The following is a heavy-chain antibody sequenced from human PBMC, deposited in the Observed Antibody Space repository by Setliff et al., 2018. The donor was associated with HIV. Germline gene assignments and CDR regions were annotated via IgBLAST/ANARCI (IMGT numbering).Heavy chain of an antibody. CDR1: GYTFTSYA. CDR2: INAGNGNT. CDR3: ARAWSTGYSGYVAPAY. Sequence: ASVKVSCKASGYTFTSYAMHWVRQAPGQRLEWMGWINAGNGNTKYSQKFQGRVTITRDTSASTAYMELSSLRSGDTAVYYCARAWSTGYSGYVAPAYWGQGTLVTVSS. D-gene: IGHD5-12*01. V-gene: IGHV1-3*01. J-gene: IGHJ4*02.